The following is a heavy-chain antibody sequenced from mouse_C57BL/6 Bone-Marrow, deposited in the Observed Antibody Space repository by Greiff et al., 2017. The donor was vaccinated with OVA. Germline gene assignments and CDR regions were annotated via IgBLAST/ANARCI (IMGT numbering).Heavy chain of an antibody. J-gene: IGHJ4*01. Sequence: QVQLQQPGAELVKPGASVKLSCKASGYTFTSYWMGWAKQRPGRGLEWIGSIHPNSGGTKYNEKFKSKATLTADKPSSTAYMQRSSLTSEDSAVYDRARGGPYYAMDYWGQGTSVTVSS. V-gene: IGHV1-72*01. CDR2: IHPNSGGT. CDR1: GYTFTSYW. CDR3: ARGGPYYAMDY.